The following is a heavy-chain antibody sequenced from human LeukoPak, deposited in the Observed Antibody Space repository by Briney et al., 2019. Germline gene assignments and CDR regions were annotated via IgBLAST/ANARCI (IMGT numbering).Heavy chain of an antibody. V-gene: IGHV3-23*01. D-gene: IGHD3-9*01. CDR3: AKLHHFDWLLVSNWFDP. Sequence: GGSLRLSCAASGFSFSTYAMSWVRQAPGKGLEWVSGITGSGGSTFYADSVKGRFTISRDNSKNTLYLQMNSLRAEDTALYYCAKLHHFDWLLVSNWFDPWGQGTLVTVSS. CDR1: GFSFSTYA. J-gene: IGHJ5*02. CDR2: ITGSGGST.